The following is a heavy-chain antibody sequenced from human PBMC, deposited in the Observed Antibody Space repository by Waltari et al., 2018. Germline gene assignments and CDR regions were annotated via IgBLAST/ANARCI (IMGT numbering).Heavy chain of an antibody. V-gene: IGHV3-7*02. J-gene: IGHJ5*02. CDR1: GFSFSSNR. CDR3: ARAYH. Sequence: EVQLVESGGGSVQPGGSPRLSCAASGFSFSSNRMSWVRQAPGRGMGWVASKKQDGSEEYYVDSVKGRFTISRDNAKNSLYLQMNNLRVEDTAIYYCARAYHWGQGTLVTVSS. CDR2: KKQDGSEE.